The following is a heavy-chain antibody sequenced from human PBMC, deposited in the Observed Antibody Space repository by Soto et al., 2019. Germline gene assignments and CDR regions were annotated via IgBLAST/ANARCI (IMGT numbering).Heavy chain of an antibody. CDR3: VVEYYDSPDAFDI. CDR1: GFTFSGSA. CDR2: IRSKANNYAT. J-gene: IGHJ3*02. V-gene: IGHV3-73*02. Sequence: EVQLVESGGGLVQPGGSLKLSCAVSGFTFSGSAMHWVRQASGKGLEWVGRIRSKANNYATAYAAPVTGRFTFSRDDSKNTAYLQMNSLKTEDTAVYYCVVEYYDSPDAFDIWGQGTMVTVSS. D-gene: IGHD3-22*01.